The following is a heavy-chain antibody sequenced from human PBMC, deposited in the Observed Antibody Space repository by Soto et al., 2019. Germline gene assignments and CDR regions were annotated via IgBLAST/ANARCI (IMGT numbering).Heavy chain of an antibody. CDR3: ARGRTGTTSYFDY. Sequence: QVQLVQSGAELKKPGASVKVSCTASGYTFTGYYLHWVRQAPGQGLEWMGWINPNSGGTNYAQKFQGRVTMTSDTSISTAYMELSRLRSDDPAVYYCARGRTGTTSYFDYWGQGNLVTVSS. CDR1: GYTFTGYY. D-gene: IGHD1-1*01. V-gene: IGHV1-2*02. J-gene: IGHJ4*02. CDR2: INPNSGGT.